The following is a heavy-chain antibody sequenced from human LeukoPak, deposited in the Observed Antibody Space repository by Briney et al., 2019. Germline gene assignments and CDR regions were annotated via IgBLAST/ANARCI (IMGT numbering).Heavy chain of an antibody. J-gene: IGHJ4*02. CDR3: ARGDGPTGTIDY. CDR2: IYTSGST. CDR1: GGSISSGGYY. D-gene: IGHD1-7*01. V-gene: IGHV4-61*02. Sequence: SETLSLTCAVSGGSISSGGYYWSWIRQPAGKGLEWIGRIYTSGSTNYNPSLKSRVTMSVDTSKNQFSLKLSSVTAADTAVYYCARGDGPTGTIDYWGQGTLVTVSS.